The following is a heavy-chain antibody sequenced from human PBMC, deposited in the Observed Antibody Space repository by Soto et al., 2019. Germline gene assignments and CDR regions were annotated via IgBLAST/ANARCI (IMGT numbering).Heavy chain of an antibody. Sequence: GSLRLSCAASGFTFSSYSMNWVRQAPGKGLEWVSYISSSSSTIYYADSVKGRFTISRDNAKNSLYLQMNSLRDEDTAVYYCARERVPAAKRGYYYGMDVWGQGTTVTVSS. CDR2: ISSSSSTI. V-gene: IGHV3-48*02. CDR3: ARERVPAAKRGYYYGMDV. CDR1: GFTFSSYS. J-gene: IGHJ6*02. D-gene: IGHD2-2*01.